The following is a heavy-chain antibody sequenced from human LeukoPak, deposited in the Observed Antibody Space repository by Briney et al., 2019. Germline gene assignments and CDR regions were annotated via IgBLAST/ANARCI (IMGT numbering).Heavy chain of an antibody. CDR3: ARGKVLLWFGELFDNWFDP. D-gene: IGHD3-10*01. V-gene: IGHV4-59*12. J-gene: IGHJ5*02. Sequence: SETLSLTCTVSGGSISSYYWSWIRQAPGKGLEWIGYIYYSGSTKYSPSLKSRVTISLDTSKNQFSLKLSSVTAADTAVYYCARGKVLLWFGELFDNWFDPWGQGTLVTVSS. CDR1: GGSISSYY. CDR2: IYYSGST.